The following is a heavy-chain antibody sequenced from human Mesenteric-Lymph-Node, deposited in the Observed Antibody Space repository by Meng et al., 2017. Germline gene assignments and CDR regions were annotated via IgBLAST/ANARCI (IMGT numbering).Heavy chain of an antibody. V-gene: IGHV1-69*13. CDR2: IIPIFGTA. CDR3: ARGALGGTSYEEYFPH. CDR1: GGTFSSYA. J-gene: IGHJ1*01. D-gene: IGHD1-26*01. Sequence: SVKVSCKASGGTFSSYAISWVRQAPGQGLEWMGGIIPIFGTANYAQKFQGRVTITADESTSTAYMELSSLRAEDTAVYYCARGALGGTSYEEYFPHWGQGTLVTVSS.